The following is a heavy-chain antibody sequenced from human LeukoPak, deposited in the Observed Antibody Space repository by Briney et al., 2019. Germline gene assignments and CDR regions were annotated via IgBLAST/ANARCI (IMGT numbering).Heavy chain of an antibody. CDR2: IYYSGST. CDR1: GGSISSYY. CDR3: ARDRILYY. V-gene: IGHV4-59*01. Sequence: SETLSLTCTVSGGSISSYYWSWIRQPPGKGLEWIGYIYYSGSTNYNPSLRSRVTISVDTSKNQFSLKLSSVAAADTAVYYCARDRILYYWGQGTLVTVSS. J-gene: IGHJ4*02. D-gene: IGHD3-3*02.